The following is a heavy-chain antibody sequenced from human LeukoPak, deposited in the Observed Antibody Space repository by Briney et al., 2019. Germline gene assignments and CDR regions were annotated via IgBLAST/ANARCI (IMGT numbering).Heavy chain of an antibody. J-gene: IGHJ4*02. D-gene: IGHD5-12*01. V-gene: IGHV4-34*01. CDR1: GGSFSGYY. CDR2: INHSGST. CDR3: ATIRGRGYSGF. Sequence: SETLSLTCAVYGGSFSGYYWSWIRQPPGKGLEWIGEINHSGSTNYNPSLKSRVTISVDTSKNQFSLKLSSVTAADTAVYYCATIRGRGYSGFWGQGTLVTVSS.